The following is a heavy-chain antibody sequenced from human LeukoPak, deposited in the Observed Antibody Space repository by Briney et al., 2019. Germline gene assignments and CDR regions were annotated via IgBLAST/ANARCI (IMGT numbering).Heavy chain of an antibody. CDR2: ISSSSSYK. D-gene: IGHD4/OR15-4a*01. J-gene: IGHJ6*04. CDR1: GFTFSDYY. V-gene: IGHV3-11*06. Sequence: GGSLRLSCAASGFTFSDYYMSWIRQAPGKGLEWVSYISSSSSYKNYADSVKGRFTISRDNAKNPQYLQMKSLRAEDTAVYYCARGLSGKSAGATRYYYHYGMDVWGKGTTVTVSS. CDR3: ARGLSGKSAGATRYYYHYGMDV.